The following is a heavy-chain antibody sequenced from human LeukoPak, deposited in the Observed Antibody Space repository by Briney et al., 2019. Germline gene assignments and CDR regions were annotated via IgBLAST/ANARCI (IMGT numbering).Heavy chain of an antibody. CDR3: ARSYIPPRLPLYYMDV. Sequence: SVKVSCQASGGTFSSYAISWVRQAPGQGLEWMGGIIPIFGTANYAQKFQGRVTITADKSTSTAYMELSSLRSEDTAVYYCARSYIPPRLPLYYMDVWGKGTTVTVSS. V-gene: IGHV1-69*06. CDR2: IIPIFGTA. J-gene: IGHJ6*03. CDR1: GGTFSSYA. D-gene: IGHD6-25*01.